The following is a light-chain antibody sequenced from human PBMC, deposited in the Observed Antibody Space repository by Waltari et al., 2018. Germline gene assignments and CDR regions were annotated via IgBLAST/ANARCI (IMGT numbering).Light chain of an antibody. V-gene: IGLV2-8*01. Sequence: QSALTQPPSASGSPGQTVIISCTGPSSDIGAYQYVSWYQPIPGRAPALIIYEVDRRPPGVPDRFSGSKSGNTASLTVSGLQTEDEGDYYCSSYAGSNKLIFGGVTKLTVL. CDR2: EVD. CDR1: SSDIGAYQY. CDR3: SSYAGSNKLI. J-gene: IGLJ2*01.